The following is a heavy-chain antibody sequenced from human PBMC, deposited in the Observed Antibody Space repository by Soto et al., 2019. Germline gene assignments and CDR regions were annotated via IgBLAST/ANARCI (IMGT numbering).Heavy chain of an antibody. CDR1: GFTFSSYS. J-gene: IGHJ4*02. CDR2: ISSSSSYI. D-gene: IGHD3-10*01. CDR3: ARDRRDYYGSGSYYNPIDY. V-gene: IGHV3-21*01. Sequence: GGSLRLSCAASGFTFSSYSMNWVRQAPGKGLEWVSSISSSSSYIYYADSVKGRFTISRDNAKNSLYLQMNSLRAEDTAVYYCARDRRDYYGSGSYYNPIDYWGQGTLVTVSS.